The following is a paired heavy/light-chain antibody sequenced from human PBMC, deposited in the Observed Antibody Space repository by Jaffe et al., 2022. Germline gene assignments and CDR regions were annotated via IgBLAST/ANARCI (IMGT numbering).Heavy chain of an antibody. CDR3: AKDMTTVTRGPDY. J-gene: IGHJ4*02. V-gene: IGHV3-23*01. CDR2: ISGSGGNT. D-gene: IGHD4-4*01. CDR1: GFTFSSHA. Sequence: EVQLLESGGGLAQPGGCLKLSCATSGFTFSSHAMSWVRQAPGKGLEWVSAISGSGGNTFYADSVKGRFTISRDNSKNTLYLQMNSLRAEDTAVYYCAKDMTTVTRGPDYWGQGTLVTVSS.
Light chain of an antibody. J-gene: IGKJ4*01. CDR3: MQATQLPLT. V-gene: IGKV2-24*01. Sequence: DIVMTQTPLSSPVTLGQPASISCRSSQSLVHSDGNTYLSWLQQRAGQPPRLLIYKISNRFSGVPDRFSGSGAGTDFTLNISRVETEDVGVYYCMQATQLPLTFGGGTEVEIK. CDR2: KIS. CDR1: QSLVHSDGNTY.